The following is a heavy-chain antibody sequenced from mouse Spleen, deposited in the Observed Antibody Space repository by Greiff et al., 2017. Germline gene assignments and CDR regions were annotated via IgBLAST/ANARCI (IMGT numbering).Heavy chain of an antibody. V-gene: IGHV2-2*01. J-gene: IGHJ4*01. CDR1: GFSLTSYG. Sequence: VQLVESGPGLVQPSQSLSITCTVSGFSLTSYGVHWVRQSPGKGLEWLGVIWSGGSTDYNAAFISRLSISKDNSKSQVFFKMNSLQADDTAIYYCATHYYGSSYVGFYYAMDYWGQGTSVTVSS. CDR2: IWSGGST. D-gene: IGHD1-1*01. CDR3: ATHYYGSSYVGFYYAMDY.